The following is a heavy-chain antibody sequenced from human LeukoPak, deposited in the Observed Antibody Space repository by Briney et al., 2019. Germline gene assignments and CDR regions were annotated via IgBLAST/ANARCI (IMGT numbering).Heavy chain of an antibody. V-gene: IGHV4-4*02. CDR1: GGSISSSNW. CDR2: IYHSGST. J-gene: IGHJ3*02. Sequence: PSGTLSLTCAVSGGSISSSNWWSWVRQPPGKGLEWIGEIYHSGSTNYNPSLKSRVTISVDTSKNQFSLKLSSVTAADTAVYYCARSKVAADDAFDIWGQGTMVTVSS. CDR3: ARSKVAADDAFDI. D-gene: IGHD2-15*01.